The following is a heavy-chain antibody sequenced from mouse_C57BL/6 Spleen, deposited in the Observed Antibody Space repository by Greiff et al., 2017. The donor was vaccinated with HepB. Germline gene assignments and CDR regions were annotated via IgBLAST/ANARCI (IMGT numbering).Heavy chain of an antibody. CDR1: GYTFTSYW. CDR3: TIITTVEGYFDY. J-gene: IGHJ2*01. CDR2: IYPGNSDT. V-gene: IGHV1-5*01. Sequence: VQLKQSGTVLARPGASVKMSCKTSGYTFTSYWMHWVKQRPGQGLEWIGAIYPGNSDTSYNQKFKGKAKLTAVTSASTAYMELSSLTNEDSAVYYCTIITTVEGYFDYWGQGTTLTVSS. D-gene: IGHD1-1*01.